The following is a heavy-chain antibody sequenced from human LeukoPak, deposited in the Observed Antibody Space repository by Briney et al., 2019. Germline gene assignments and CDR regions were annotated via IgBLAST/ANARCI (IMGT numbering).Heavy chain of an antibody. CDR1: GYTFTSYD. D-gene: IGHD3-10*01. J-gene: IGHJ6*03. V-gene: IGHV1-8*03. CDR3: ARLSGSGSYYPIPYYYYYYMDV. Sequence: ASVKVSCKASGYTFTSYDINWVRQATGQGLEWMGWMNPNSGNTGYAQKFQGRVTITRNTSISTAYMELSSLRSEDTAVYYCARLSGSGSYYPIPYYYYYYMDVWGKGTTVTVSS. CDR2: MNPNSGNT.